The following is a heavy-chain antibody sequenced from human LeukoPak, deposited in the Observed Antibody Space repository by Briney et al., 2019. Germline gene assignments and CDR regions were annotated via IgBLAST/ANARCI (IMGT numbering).Heavy chain of an antibody. CDR1: GGSISSYY. Sequence: SETLSLTCTVSGGSISSYYWSWIRQPAGKGLEWIGRIYTSGSTNYNPSLKSRVTISVDASKNQFSLKMSSVTAADTAVYYCARTNISTGYYHFDYWGQGTLVTVSS. CDR2: IYTSGST. D-gene: IGHD3-9*01. CDR3: ARTNISTGYYHFDY. J-gene: IGHJ4*02. V-gene: IGHV4-4*07.